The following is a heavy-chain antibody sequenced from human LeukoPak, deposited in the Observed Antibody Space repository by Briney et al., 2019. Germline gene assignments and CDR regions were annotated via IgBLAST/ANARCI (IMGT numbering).Heavy chain of an antibody. Sequence: GGSLRLSCAASGFTFSSYSMNWVRQAPGKGLEWVSSISSSSSYIYYADSVKGRFTISRDNAKNSLYLQMSSLRAEDTAVYYCARDLTGTSPFDYWGQGTLVTVSS. D-gene: IGHD1-14*01. CDR3: ARDLTGTSPFDY. V-gene: IGHV3-21*01. J-gene: IGHJ4*02. CDR2: ISSSSSYI. CDR1: GFTFSSYS.